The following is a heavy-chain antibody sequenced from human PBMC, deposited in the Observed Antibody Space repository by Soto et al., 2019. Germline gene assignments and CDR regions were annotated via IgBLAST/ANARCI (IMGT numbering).Heavy chain of an antibody. CDR3: ARDHCSGGSCYSRAFDI. J-gene: IGHJ3*02. CDR2: IYYSGST. Sequence: SETLSLTCTVSGGSISSGGYYWSWIRQHPGKGLEWIGYIYYSGSTYYNPSLKSRVTISVDTSKNQFSLKLSSVTAADTAVYYCARDHCSGGSCYSRAFDIWGQGTMVTVSS. CDR1: GGSISSGGYY. V-gene: IGHV4-31*03. D-gene: IGHD2-15*01.